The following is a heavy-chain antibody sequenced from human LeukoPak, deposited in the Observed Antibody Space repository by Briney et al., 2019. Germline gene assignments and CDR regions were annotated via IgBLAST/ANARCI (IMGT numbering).Heavy chain of an antibody. CDR3: ARVNVNYDFWSGSDY. D-gene: IGHD3-3*01. V-gene: IGHV3-30*04. J-gene: IGHJ4*02. CDR1: GFTFSSYA. CDR2: ISYDGSNK. Sequence: RGSLRLSCAASGFTFSSYAMHWVRQAPGKGLEWVAVISYDGSNKYYADSVKGRFTISRDNSKNTLYLQMNSLRAEDTAVYYCARVNVNYDFWSGSDYWGQGTLVTVSS.